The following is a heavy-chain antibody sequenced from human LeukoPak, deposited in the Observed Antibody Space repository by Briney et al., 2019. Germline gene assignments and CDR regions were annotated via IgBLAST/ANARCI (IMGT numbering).Heavy chain of an antibody. Sequence: ASVKVSCKASGYTFTDYYIHWVRQAPGQGLEWMGWINPNSGGTDYAQNFQGRVTMTRDTSISTTYMELSSLRSEDTAVYYCARAGGSSDAFDIWGQGTMVTVSS. CDR1: GYTFTDYY. J-gene: IGHJ3*02. CDR3: ARAGGSSDAFDI. CDR2: INPNSGGT. D-gene: IGHD2-8*02. V-gene: IGHV1-2*02.